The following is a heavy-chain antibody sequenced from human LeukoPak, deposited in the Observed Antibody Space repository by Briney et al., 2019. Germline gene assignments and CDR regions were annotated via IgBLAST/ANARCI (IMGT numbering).Heavy chain of an antibody. CDR1: GFTFSGSA. D-gene: IGHD6-13*01. Sequence: PGGSLRLSSAASGFTFSGSAMHWVRQASGKGLEWVGRIRSKANSYATAYAASVKGTFTISRDDSKNTAYLQMNSLKTEDTAVYYCTRRGDSSSWRTTHEYFQHWGQGTLVTVSS. CDR2: IRSKANSYAT. V-gene: IGHV3-73*01. J-gene: IGHJ1*01. CDR3: TRRGDSSSWRTTHEYFQH.